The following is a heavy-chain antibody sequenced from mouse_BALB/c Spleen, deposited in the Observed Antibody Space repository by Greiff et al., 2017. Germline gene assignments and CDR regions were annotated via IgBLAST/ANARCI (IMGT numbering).Heavy chain of an antibody. J-gene: IGHJ3*01. V-gene: IGHV1-5*01. CDR1: GYTFTSYW. Sequence: EVQLQESGTVLARPGASVKMSCKASGYTFTSYWMHWVKQRPGQGLEWIGAIYPGNSDTSYNQKFKGKAKLTAVTSTSTAYMELSSLTNEDSAVYYCTRWGGSSPAWFAYWGQGTLVTVSA. CDR3: TRWGGSSPAWFAY. D-gene: IGHD1-1*01. CDR2: IYPGNSDT.